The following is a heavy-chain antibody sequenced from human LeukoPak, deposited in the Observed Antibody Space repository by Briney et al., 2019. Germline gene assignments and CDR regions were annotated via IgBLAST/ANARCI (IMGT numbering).Heavy chain of an antibody. CDR1: GFTFSRYS. J-gene: IGHJ4*02. CDR2: ISSSCNTI. Sequence: GGSLRLSCAASGFTFSRYSLNWVRQAPGKGLEWVSYISSSCNTINYADSVKGRFTLSRDTARNSVYLQMNSLRAEDTGVYYCARDASGSYYFDYWGQGTLVTVSS. D-gene: IGHD3-10*01. CDR3: ARDASGSYYFDY. V-gene: IGHV3-48*01.